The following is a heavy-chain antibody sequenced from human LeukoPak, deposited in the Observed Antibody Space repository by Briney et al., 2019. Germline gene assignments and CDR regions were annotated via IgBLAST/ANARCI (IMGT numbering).Heavy chain of an antibody. J-gene: IGHJ4*02. CDR3: ARDGNYDSSGYYFDY. D-gene: IGHD3-22*01. CDR2: IYYSGST. V-gene: IGHV4-39*07. CDR1: GGSISSSSYY. Sequence: SETLSLTCTVSGGSISSSSYYWGWIRQPPGKGLEWIGSIYYSGSTYYNPSLKSRVTISVDTSKNQFSLKLSSVTAADTAVYYCARDGNYDSSGYYFDYWGQGTLVTVSS.